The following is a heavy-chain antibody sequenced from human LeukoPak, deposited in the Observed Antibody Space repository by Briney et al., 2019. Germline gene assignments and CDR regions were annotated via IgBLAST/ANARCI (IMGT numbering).Heavy chain of an antibody. J-gene: IGHJ6*02. Sequence: GGSLRLSCAVSGFTFSNHAMSWVRQAPGKGLEWVSTIGGGGGDRYYADSVKGRFTISRDNSKNTLYLQMNSLRAEDTAVYYCAKHLRCSGDSCYRPSYSYYGMDVWGQGTTVTVSS. CDR2: IGGGGGDR. CDR1: GFTFSNHA. CDR3: AKHLRCSGDSCYRPSYSYYGMDV. V-gene: IGHV3-23*01. D-gene: IGHD2-15*01.